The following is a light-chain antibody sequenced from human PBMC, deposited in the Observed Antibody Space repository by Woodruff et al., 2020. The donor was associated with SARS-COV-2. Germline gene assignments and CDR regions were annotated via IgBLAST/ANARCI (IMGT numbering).Light chain of an antibody. V-gene: IGKV1-16*01. J-gene: IGKJ2*01. Sequence: SRFSGSGFGTDFTLTISSLQPDDSATYYCQQYNTNLFTFGQGTKLEIK. CDR3: QQYNTNLFT.